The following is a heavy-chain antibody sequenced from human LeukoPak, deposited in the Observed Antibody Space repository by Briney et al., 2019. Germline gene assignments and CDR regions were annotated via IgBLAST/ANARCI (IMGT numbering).Heavy chain of an antibody. CDR2: ISGSGGST. V-gene: IGHV3-23*01. J-gene: IGHJ4*02. Sequence: PGGSLRLSCAASGFTFSSYAMSWVRQAPGKGLEWVSAISGSGGSTYYADSVKGRFTISRDNSKNTLYLQMNSLRAEDTAVYYCAKVADSHTVTTGSVFDYWGQGTLVTVSS. D-gene: IGHD4-17*01. CDR1: GFTFSSYA. CDR3: AKVADSHTVTTGSVFDY.